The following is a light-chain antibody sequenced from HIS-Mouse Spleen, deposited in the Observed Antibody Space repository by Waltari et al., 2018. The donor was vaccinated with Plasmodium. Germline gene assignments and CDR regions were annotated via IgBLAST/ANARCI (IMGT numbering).Light chain of an antibody. CDR3: QQNYNTWT. V-gene: IGKV1-39*01. CDR2: AAS. J-gene: IGKJ1*01. Sequence: DIQMTQPPSPLSASVGTRVTITCQASQSISSYLNWYQQKPGKAPKLLIYAASSLQSGVPSRFSGSGSGTDFTLTISSLQPEDFATYYCQQNYNTWTFGQGTKVEIK. CDR1: QSISSY.